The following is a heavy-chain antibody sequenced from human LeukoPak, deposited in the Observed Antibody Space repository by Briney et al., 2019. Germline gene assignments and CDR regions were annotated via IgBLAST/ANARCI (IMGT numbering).Heavy chain of an antibody. Sequence: SETLSLTCTVSGGSISSYYWSWIRQPPGKGLEWIGYIYYSGSTNYNPSLKSRVTISVDTSKNQFSLKLSSVTAADTAVYYCARMDSSNWDDYYYYYGMDVWGQGTTVTVSS. CDR2: IYYSGST. CDR3: ARMDSSNWDDYYYYYGMDV. V-gene: IGHV4-59*01. J-gene: IGHJ6*02. D-gene: IGHD6-13*01. CDR1: GGSISSYY.